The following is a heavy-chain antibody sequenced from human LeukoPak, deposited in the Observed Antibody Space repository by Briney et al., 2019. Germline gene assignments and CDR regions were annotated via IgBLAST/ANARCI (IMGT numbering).Heavy chain of an antibody. CDR3: AREKFDS. J-gene: IGHJ5*01. CDR1: GFTVSSNY. V-gene: IGHV3-53*01. CDR2: IYSGGST. Sequence: GGSLRLSCAASGFTVSSNYMSWVRQAPGKGLEWVSVIYSGGSTYYADSVKGRFTISRDNSNSLISLQMNDLTTEDTAVYYCAREKFDSWGQGTLVTVSP.